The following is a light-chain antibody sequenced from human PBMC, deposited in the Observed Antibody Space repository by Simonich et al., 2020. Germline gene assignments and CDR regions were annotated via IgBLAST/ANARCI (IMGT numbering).Light chain of an antibody. J-gene: IGKJ3*01. CDR2: DAS. Sequence: AIQLTQSPSSLSASVGDRVTITCQASQGISSALALYQQKPGKAPKLLIYDASSLESGVPSRFSGSGSGTDFTLTISSLQPEDFATYYCQQFNSYPRTFGPGTKVDIK. V-gene: IGKV1-13*02. CDR3: QQFNSYPRT. CDR1: QGISSA.